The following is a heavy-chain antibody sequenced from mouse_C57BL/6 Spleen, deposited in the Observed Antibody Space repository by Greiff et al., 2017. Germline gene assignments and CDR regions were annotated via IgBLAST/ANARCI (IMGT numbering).Heavy chain of an antibody. J-gene: IGHJ4*01. D-gene: IGHD2-5*01. Sequence: VKLMESGPGLVAPSQCLSITCTVSGFSLTSYGVSWVRQPPGKGLEWMGVIWGEGSTNYNSALISRLSISKDNSKSQVFLKLNSLPTDDTATYYCAKDYYSIPRAMDYWGQGTSVTVSS. CDR3: AKDYYSIPRAMDY. CDR2: IWGEGST. CDR1: GFSLTSYG. V-gene: IGHV2-3*01.